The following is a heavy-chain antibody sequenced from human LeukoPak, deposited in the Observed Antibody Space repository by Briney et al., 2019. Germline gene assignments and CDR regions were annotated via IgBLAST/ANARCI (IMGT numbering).Heavy chain of an antibody. D-gene: IGHD2-2*03. CDR1: GFTFSSYS. Sequence: PGGSLRLSCAASGFTFSSYSMNWVRQAPGKGLEWVSSISSSSSYIYYADSVKGRFTISRDNAKNSLYLQMSSLRAEDTAVYYCASGYCSSTSCTLSYYYGMDVWGQGTTVTVSS. J-gene: IGHJ6*02. CDR3: ASGYCSSTSCTLSYYYGMDV. V-gene: IGHV3-21*01. CDR2: ISSSSSYI.